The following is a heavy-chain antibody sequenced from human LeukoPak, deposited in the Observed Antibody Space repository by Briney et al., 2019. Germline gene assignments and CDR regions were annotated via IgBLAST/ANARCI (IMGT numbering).Heavy chain of an antibody. J-gene: IGHJ6*02. V-gene: IGHV3-33*01. CDR3: ARSTNHYGLDV. CDR2: IWYDGSNK. Sequence: GRSLRLSCVASGFTFSRNAMHWVRQAPGKGLEWVAVIWYDGSNKYYADSVQGRFTVSRDNSKNTLYLQMNSLRAADTAVYYCARSTNHYGLDVWGQGTTVTVSS. D-gene: IGHD1-14*01. CDR1: GFTFSRNA.